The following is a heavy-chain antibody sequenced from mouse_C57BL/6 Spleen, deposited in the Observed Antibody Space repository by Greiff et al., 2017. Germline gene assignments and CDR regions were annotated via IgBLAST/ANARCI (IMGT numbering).Heavy chain of an antibody. Sequence: EVQLQESGPGLVKPSQSLSLTCSVTGYSITSGYYWNWIRQFPGNKLEWMGYISYDGSNNYNPSLKNRISITRDTSKNQFFLKLNSVTTEDTATYYCARDSSTMVKGFAYWGQGTLVTVSA. V-gene: IGHV3-6*01. CDR2: ISYDGSN. D-gene: IGHD2-2*01. J-gene: IGHJ3*01. CDR3: ARDSSTMVKGFAY. CDR1: GYSITSGYY.